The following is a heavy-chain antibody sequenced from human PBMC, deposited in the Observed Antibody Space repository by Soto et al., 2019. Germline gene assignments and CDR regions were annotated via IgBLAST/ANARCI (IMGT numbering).Heavy chain of an antibody. Sequence: GSLRLSCAASGLTISSYWMSWVRQAPGKGLGWVANIQQDGTAKYYADSVKGRFTISRDNAKNSLHLQMNSLSAEDTAVYYCARESEDLTSNFDYWGQGTLVTVSS. CDR3: ARESEDLTSNFDY. J-gene: IGHJ4*02. CDR1: GLTISSYW. V-gene: IGHV3-7*01. CDR2: IQQDGTAK.